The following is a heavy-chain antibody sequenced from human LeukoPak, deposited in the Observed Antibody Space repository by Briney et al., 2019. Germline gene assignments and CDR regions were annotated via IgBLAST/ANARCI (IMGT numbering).Heavy chain of an antibody. Sequence: SETLSFTCTVSGGSISRGSYYWSWIRQPAGKGLEWIGRIYTSGSTNYNPSLKSRVTMSVDTSKNQFSLKLSSVTAADTAVYYCARDRGTDFWSGLGDAFDIWGQGTMVTVSS. D-gene: IGHD3-3*01. J-gene: IGHJ3*02. CDR2: IYTSGST. CDR1: GGSISRGSYY. V-gene: IGHV4-61*02. CDR3: ARDRGTDFWSGLGDAFDI.